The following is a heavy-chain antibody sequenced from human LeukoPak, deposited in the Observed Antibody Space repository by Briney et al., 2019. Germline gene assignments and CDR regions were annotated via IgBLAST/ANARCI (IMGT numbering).Heavy chain of an antibody. CDR1: GYRFASHW. J-gene: IGHJ3*02. CDR2: IYPGDSDT. CDR3: ARQYDYGDYLAVGDAFDI. Sequence: GESLKISCQGYGYRFASHWIGWVRQMPGKGPEWLGIIYPGDSDTRYSPSFQGQVTISADKSISSAYLQWSSLKASDTAMYYCARQYDYGDYLAVGDAFDIWGQGTMVTVSS. V-gene: IGHV5-51*01. D-gene: IGHD4-17*01.